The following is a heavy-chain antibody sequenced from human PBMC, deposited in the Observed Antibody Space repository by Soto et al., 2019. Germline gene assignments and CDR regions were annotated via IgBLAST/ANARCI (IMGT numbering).Heavy chain of an antibody. Sequence: PSETLSLTCTVSGGSISSGDYYWSWIRQPPGKGLEWIGYIYYSGSTYHNPSLKSRVTISVDTSKNQFSLKLSSVTAADTAVYYCARGVQWGVVPAAIRMDWFDPWGQGTLVTVSS. V-gene: IGHV4-30-4*01. CDR1: GGSISSGDYY. CDR2: IYYSGST. D-gene: IGHD2-2*02. CDR3: ARGVQWGVVPAAIRMDWFDP. J-gene: IGHJ5*02.